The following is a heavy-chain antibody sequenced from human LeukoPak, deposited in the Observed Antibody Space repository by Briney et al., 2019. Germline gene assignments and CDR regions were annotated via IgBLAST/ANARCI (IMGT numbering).Heavy chain of an antibody. Sequence: GGSLRLSCAASGFTFSSYEMNWVRQAPGKGLEWVSYISSSGSTIYYADSVKGRFTISRDNAKNTLYLQMNNLRAEDTAVYFCARLWDSSSSRHFDYWGQGTLVTVSS. D-gene: IGHD6-6*01. CDR3: ARLWDSSSSRHFDY. V-gene: IGHV3-48*03. CDR2: ISSSGSTI. CDR1: GFTFSSYE. J-gene: IGHJ4*02.